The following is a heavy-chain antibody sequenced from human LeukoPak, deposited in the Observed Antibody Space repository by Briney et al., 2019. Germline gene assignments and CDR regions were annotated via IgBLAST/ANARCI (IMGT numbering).Heavy chain of an antibody. V-gene: IGHV4-28*01. CDR2: INHSGST. CDR3: ASALRRDYYDSSGYPIGAFDI. CDR1: GYSISSSNW. D-gene: IGHD3-22*01. J-gene: IGHJ3*02. Sequence: SETLSLTCAVSGYSISSSNWWGWIRQPPGKGLEWIGEINHSGSTNYNPSLKSRVTISVDTSKNQFSLKLSSVTAADTAVYYCASALRRDYYDSSGYPIGAFDIWGQGTMVTVSS.